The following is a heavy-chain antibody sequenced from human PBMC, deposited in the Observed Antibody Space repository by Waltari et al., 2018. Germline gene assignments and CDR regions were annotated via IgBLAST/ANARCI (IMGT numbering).Heavy chain of an antibody. CDR2: IYTSVST. J-gene: IGHJ4*02. D-gene: IGHD6-13*01. CDR1: GGSISSGSYY. CDR3: ARSWGQQLVFDY. V-gene: IGHV4-61*09. Sequence: QVQLQESGPGLVKPSQTLSLTCTVSGGSISSGSYYWSWIRQPAGKGLEWIGYIYTSVSTNYNPSLKSRVTISVDTSKNQFSLKLSSVTAADTAVYYCARSWGQQLVFDYWGQGTLVTVSS.